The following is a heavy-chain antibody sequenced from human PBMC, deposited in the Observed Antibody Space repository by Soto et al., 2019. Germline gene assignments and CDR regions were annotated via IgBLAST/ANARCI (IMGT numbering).Heavy chain of an antibody. Sequence: QVQLVESGGGVVQPGRSLRLSCAASGFSFSTSGMHWVRQAPGKGLEWVAVIPYDGSHQYYADSVKGRFTISRDNSKNTLYLQMNSLRPEDTAVYYCAKHLVLEGEVQDFDYWGQGALVTVSS. CDR3: AKHLVLEGEVQDFDY. D-gene: IGHD3-3*01. CDR1: GFSFSTSG. V-gene: IGHV3-30*18. CDR2: IPYDGSHQ. J-gene: IGHJ4*02.